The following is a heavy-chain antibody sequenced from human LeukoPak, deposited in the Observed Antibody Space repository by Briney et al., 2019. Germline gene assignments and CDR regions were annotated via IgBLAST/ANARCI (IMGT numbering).Heavy chain of an antibody. D-gene: IGHD6-13*01. V-gene: IGHV4-61*02. J-gene: IGHJ3*02. Sequence: SETLSLTCTVSGGSISSGSYYWSWIRQPAGKGQEWIGRIYTSGSTNYNPSLKSRVTISVDTSKNQFSLKLSSVTAADTAVYYCARDAPSRGSSWYGDAFDIWGQGTMVTVSS. CDR3: ARDAPSRGSSWYGDAFDI. CDR1: GGSISSGSYY. CDR2: IYTSGST.